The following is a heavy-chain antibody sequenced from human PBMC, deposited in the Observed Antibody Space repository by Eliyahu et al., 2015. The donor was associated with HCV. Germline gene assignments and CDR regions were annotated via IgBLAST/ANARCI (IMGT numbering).Heavy chain of an antibody. D-gene: IGHD4-17*01. CDR1: GGSISSYY. CDR2: IYYSGST. Sequence: QVQLQESGPGLVKPSETLSLXCTVSGGSISSYYWSWIRQPPGKGLEWIGYIYYSGSTNYNPSLKSRVTISVDTSKNQFSLKLSSVTAADTAVYYCARSYGDNPHFSWGQGTMVTVSS. V-gene: IGHV4-59*08. CDR3: ARSYGDNPHFS. J-gene: IGHJ3*01.